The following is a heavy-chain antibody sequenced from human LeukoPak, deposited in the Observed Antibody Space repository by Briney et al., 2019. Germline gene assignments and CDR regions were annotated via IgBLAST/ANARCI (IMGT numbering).Heavy chain of an antibody. J-gene: IGHJ3*02. CDR3: ARALPSPLYSGSYADAFDI. Sequence: PGGSLRLSCAASGFTFSSYSMNWVRQAPGKGLEWVSSITSGGSYIYYADSVKGRFTISRDNAKNSLYLQMNSLRAEDTAVYYCARALPSPLYSGSYADAFDIWGQGTMVTVS. CDR1: GFTFSSYS. V-gene: IGHV3-21*01. D-gene: IGHD1-26*01. CDR2: ITSGGSYI.